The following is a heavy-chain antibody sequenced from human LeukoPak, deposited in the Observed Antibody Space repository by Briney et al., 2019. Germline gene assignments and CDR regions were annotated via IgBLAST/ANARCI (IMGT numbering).Heavy chain of an antibody. V-gene: IGHV1-18*01. CDR1: GYTFTRYG. CDR3: ARDVERLYGMDV. Sequence: ASVKVSCKASGYTFTRYGISWVRQAPGQGLEWMGWISAYNGNTNYAQKLQGRVTMTTDTPTSTAYMELRSLRSDDTAVYYCARDVERLYGMDVWGQGTTVTVSS. CDR2: ISAYNGNT. J-gene: IGHJ6*02.